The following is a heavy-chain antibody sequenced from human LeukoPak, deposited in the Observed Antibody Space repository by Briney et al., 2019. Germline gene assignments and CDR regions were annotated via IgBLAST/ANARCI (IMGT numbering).Heavy chain of an antibody. Sequence: GGSLRLSCAASGFTFSSNWMHWVRQAPGKGLVWVSRISPTGSTTSYADSVKGRLTVSRDNAKNTLYLQVNNLRAEDAAVYYCARGPNSNWSGLDFWGQGTLLTVSS. J-gene: IGHJ4*02. CDR2: ISPTGSTT. CDR3: ARGPNSNWSGLDF. CDR1: GFTFSSNW. D-gene: IGHD6-6*01. V-gene: IGHV3-74*01.